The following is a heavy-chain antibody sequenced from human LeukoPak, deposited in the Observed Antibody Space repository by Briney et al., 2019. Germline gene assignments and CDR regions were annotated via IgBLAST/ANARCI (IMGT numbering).Heavy chain of an antibody. CDR2: ISAYNGNT. CDR3: ARGEIRTETDYYYGMDV. V-gene: IGHV1-18*01. Sequence: ASVKVSCKASGYTFTSYGISWVRQAPGQGLEWMGWISAYNGNTNYAQKLQGRVTMTTDTSTSTAYMELRSLRSDDTAVYYCARGEIRTETDYYYGMDVWGQGTTVTVSS. J-gene: IGHJ6*02. CDR1: GYTFTSYG. D-gene: IGHD5-24*01.